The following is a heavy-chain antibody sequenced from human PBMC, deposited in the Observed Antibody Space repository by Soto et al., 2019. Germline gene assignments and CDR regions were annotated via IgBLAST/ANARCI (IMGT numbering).Heavy chain of an antibody. CDR1: SFTFSTYA. CDR3: ARESEDLTSNFDY. Sequence: VGSLRLSCAASSFTFSTYAMSWVRQAPGKGLEWVSAISGSVSGGRIDTHYADSVKGRFTISRDNAKNSLYLEMNSLRAEDTAVYYCARESEDLTSNFDYWGQGTLVTVSS. CDR2: ISGSVSGGRIDT. J-gene: IGHJ4*02. V-gene: IGHV3-23*01.